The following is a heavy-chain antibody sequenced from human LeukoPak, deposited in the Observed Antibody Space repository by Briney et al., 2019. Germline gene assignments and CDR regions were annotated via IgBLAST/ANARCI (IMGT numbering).Heavy chain of an antibody. V-gene: IGHV4-34*01. CDR3: ARVQTYYYDSSGYLYYYYGMDV. CDR2: INHSGST. J-gene: IGHJ6*02. CDR1: GGSFSGYY. Sequence: SSETLSLTFAVYGGSFSGYYWSWIRQPPGKGLEWIGEINHSGSTNYNPSLKSRVTISVDTSKNQFSLKLSSVTAADTAVYYCARVQTYYYDSSGYLYYYYGMDVWGQGTTVTVSS. D-gene: IGHD3-22*01.